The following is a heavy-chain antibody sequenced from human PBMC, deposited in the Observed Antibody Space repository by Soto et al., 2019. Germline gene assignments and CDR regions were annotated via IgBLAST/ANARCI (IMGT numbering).Heavy chain of an antibody. D-gene: IGHD4-17*01. CDR1: SGSISSDKYY. J-gene: IGHJ5*01. V-gene: IGHV4-30-4*01. CDR3: ATVMHDYGTNWVDS. Sequence: SETLSLTCSVSSGSISSDKYYWTWIRQSPGKGLEWIGHIYCTGTTHYNPSVTSRVIILLDKSKDQFSLTLTSVTAADTGVYYCATVMHDYGTNWVDSWGQGILVTVSS. CDR2: IYCTGTT.